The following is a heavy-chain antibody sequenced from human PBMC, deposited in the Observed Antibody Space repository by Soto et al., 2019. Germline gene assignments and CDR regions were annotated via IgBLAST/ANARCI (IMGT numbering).Heavy chain of an antibody. V-gene: IGHV3-9*01. CDR3: VGLPGGSWYSGWIDP. J-gene: IGHJ5*02. Sequence: GGSLRLSCAASGIIFGDYAMHWVRQRPGKGLEWVSGIHWNGDIRASADSVRGRFIISRDNAKKTLYLQMSSLRPEDTAMYYCVGLPGGSWYSGWIDPWGQGTLVTVSS. CDR2: IHWNGDIR. D-gene: IGHD6-13*01. CDR1: GIIFGDYA.